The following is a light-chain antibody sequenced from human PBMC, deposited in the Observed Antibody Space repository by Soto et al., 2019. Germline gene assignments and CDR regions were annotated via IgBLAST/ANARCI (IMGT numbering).Light chain of an antibody. V-gene: IGKV1D-12*01. J-gene: IGKJ5*01. Sequence: DIQMTQSPSSLSASVGDTVTITCRSSQDVGRWSSWYQQKPGKAPKILIFATSTLQSGVPSRFSGSGSGTDFTLTITSLQSEDFATYYCQQARSFPVTFGQGTRLEIK. CDR1: QDVGRW. CDR2: ATS. CDR3: QQARSFPVT.